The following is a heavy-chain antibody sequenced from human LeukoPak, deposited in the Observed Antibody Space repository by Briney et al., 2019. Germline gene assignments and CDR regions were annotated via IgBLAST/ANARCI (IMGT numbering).Heavy chain of an antibody. CDR3: ARDTRYYDSSGYYFGVRPTTDY. V-gene: IGHV1-18*01. CDR1: GYTFTSYG. D-gene: IGHD3-22*01. CDR2: ISAYNGNT. Sequence: AASVKVSCKASGYTFTSYGISWVRQAPGQGLEWMGWISAYNGNTNYAQKLQGRVTMTTDTSTSTAYMELRSLRSDDTAVYYRARDTRYYDSSGYYFGVRPTTDYWGQGTLVTVSS. J-gene: IGHJ4*02.